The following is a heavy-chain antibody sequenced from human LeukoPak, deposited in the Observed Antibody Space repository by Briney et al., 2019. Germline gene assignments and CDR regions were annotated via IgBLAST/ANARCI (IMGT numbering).Heavy chain of an antibody. D-gene: IGHD1-26*01. V-gene: IGHV1-69*13. Sequence: SVKVSCRASGGTFSSYAISWVRQAPGQGLEWMGGIIPIFGTANYAQKFQGRVTITADESTSTAYMELSSLRSEDTAVYYCARAPSKRPFGALTWGIWGQGTMVTVSS. CDR1: GGTFSSYA. CDR3: ARAPSKRPFGALTWGI. J-gene: IGHJ3*02. CDR2: IIPIFGTA.